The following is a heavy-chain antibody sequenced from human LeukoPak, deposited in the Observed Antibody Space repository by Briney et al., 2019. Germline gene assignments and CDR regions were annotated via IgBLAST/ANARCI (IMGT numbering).Heavy chain of an antibody. CDR3: ARGPGDWFDP. CDR1: GGSISSYY. Sequence: SETLSLTCTVSGGSISSYYWSWIRQPSGKGLEWIGYIYYSGSTNYNPSLKSRVTISVDTSKNQFSLKLSSVTAADTAVYYCARGPGDWFDPWGQGTLVTVSS. J-gene: IGHJ5*02. V-gene: IGHV4-59*01. CDR2: IYYSGST.